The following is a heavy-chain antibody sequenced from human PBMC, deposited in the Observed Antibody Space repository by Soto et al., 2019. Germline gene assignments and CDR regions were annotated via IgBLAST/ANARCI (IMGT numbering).Heavy chain of an antibody. D-gene: IGHD3-16*01. Sequence: QGQLVQSGAEVKKPGSSVRVSCKASGTIFSSYTISWVRQAPGQGLEWMGRIIPILGETNSAQKFQGRVTLTADKSTNTAYMELNSLRLEDTALYYCARGLGGRMDDWGQGTTVTVSS. CDR3: ARGLGGRMDD. CDR2: IIPILGET. V-gene: IGHV1-69*08. J-gene: IGHJ6*02. CDR1: GTIFSSYT.